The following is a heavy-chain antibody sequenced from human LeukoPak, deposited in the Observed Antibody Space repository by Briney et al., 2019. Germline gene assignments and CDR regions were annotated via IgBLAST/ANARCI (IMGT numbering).Heavy chain of an antibody. J-gene: IGHJ4*02. D-gene: IGHD3-16*01. Sequence: GGSLRLSCAASGFTFSSYGMHWVRQAPGKGLEWVAVIWYDGSNKYYADSVKGRFTISRDNSKNTPYLQMNSLRAEDTAVYYCARDGLRLHSVYWGQGTLVTVSP. V-gene: IGHV3-33*01. CDR1: GFTFSSYG. CDR3: ARDGLRLHSVY. CDR2: IWYDGSNK.